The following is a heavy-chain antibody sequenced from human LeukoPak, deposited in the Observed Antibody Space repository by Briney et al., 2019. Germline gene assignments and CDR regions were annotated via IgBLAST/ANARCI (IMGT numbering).Heavy chain of an antibody. CDR2: IYTSGST. J-gene: IGHJ5*02. Sequence: SETLSLTCTVSGGSISSYYWSWIRQPPGKGLEWIGYIYTSGSTNYNPSLKSRVTISVDTSKNQFSLKLSSVTAADTAVYYCARKCSSTSCYTDWFDPWGRGTLVTVSS. V-gene: IGHV4-4*09. D-gene: IGHD2-2*02. CDR1: GGSISSYY. CDR3: ARKCSSTSCYTDWFDP.